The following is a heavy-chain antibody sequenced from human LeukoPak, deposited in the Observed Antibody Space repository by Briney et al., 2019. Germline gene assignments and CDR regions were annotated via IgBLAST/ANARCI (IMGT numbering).Heavy chain of an antibody. J-gene: IGHJ4*02. D-gene: IGHD6-19*01. CDR1: GGSIRSYY. CDR2: IYYSGST. Sequence: SETLSLTCTVSGGSIRSYYWSWIRQPPGKGLEWIGYIYYSGSTDYNPSLKSRVTISVDTSKNQFSLKLSSVTAADTAVYYCARQNKQWLFDYWGQGTLVTVSS. CDR3: ARQNKQWLFDY. V-gene: IGHV4-59*08.